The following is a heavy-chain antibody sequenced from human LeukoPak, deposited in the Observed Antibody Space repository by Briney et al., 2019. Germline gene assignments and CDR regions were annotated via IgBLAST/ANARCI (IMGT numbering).Heavy chain of an antibody. D-gene: IGHD3-10*01. Sequence: GASVKVSCKVSGYTLTELSMHWLRQAPGKGLEWMGGFDPEDGETIYAQKFQGRVTMTEDTSTDTAYMELSSLRSEDTAVYYCATGDKYLWFWELTLFDYWGQGTLVTVSS. CDR1: GYTLTELS. V-gene: IGHV1-24*01. J-gene: IGHJ4*02. CDR2: FDPEDGET. CDR3: ATGDKYLWFWELTLFDY.